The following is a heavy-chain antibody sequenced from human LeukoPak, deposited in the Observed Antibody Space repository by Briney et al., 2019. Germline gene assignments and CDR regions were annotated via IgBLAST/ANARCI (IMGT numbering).Heavy chain of an antibody. D-gene: IGHD5-12*01. J-gene: IGHJ5*02. Sequence: SDPLSLTCALCGGSFSGYYWSCLRQSPGKGLEWIGEINHSGSTNYTPSLKSRVTISVDTSKNQFSLKLSSVTAADTAVYYCARGARTPSGYGSRTAGRANWFDPWGQGTLVTVSS. CDR3: ARGARTPSGYGSRTAGRANWFDP. CDR1: GGSFSGYY. V-gene: IGHV4-34*01. CDR2: INHSGST.